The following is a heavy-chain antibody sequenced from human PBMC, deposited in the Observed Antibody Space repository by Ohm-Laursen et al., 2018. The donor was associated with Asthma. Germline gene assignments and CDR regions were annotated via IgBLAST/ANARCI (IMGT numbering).Heavy chain of an antibody. CDR1: GYTFTGYY. J-gene: IGHJ3*02. Sequence: ASVKVSCKASGYTFTGYYMHWVRQAPGQGLEWMGRINPNSGGTNYAQKFQGRVTMTRDTSISTAYMELSRLRSDDTAVYYCARSVAVTTGAFDIWGQGTMVTVSS. D-gene: IGHD4-11*01. CDR3: ARSVAVTTGAFDI. V-gene: IGHV1-2*06. CDR2: INPNSGGT.